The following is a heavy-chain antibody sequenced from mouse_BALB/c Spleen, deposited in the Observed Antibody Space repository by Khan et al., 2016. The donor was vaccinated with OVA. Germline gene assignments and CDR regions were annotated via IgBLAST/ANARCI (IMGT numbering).Heavy chain of an antibody. J-gene: IGHJ4*01. CDR2: IYPGNVNT. CDR3: ERWGGNYPSYAIDY. D-gene: IGHD2-1*01. CDR1: GYTFTSYY. Sequence: QMQLEESGPELVKPGASVRISCKASGYTFTSYYIHWVKQRPGQGLEWIGWIYPGNVNTDYNEKFKGKATLTADKSSSTAYMQLSSLTSEDSAVYVCERWGGNYPSYAIDYWGQGTSVTVSS. V-gene: IGHV1S56*01.